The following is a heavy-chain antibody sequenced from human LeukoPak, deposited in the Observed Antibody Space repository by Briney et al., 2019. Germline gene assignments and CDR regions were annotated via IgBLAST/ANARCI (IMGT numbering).Heavy chain of an antibody. CDR2: ISYDGSNK. D-gene: IGHD5-18*01. V-gene: IGHV3-30*04. CDR1: GFTFSSYA. CDR3: ARLRYTYGKNFDY. Sequence: GGSLTLSCAASGFTFSSYAMHWVRQAPGKGLEWVAVISYDGSNKYYADPVKGRFTISRDNSKNTLYLQMNSLRAEDTAVYYCARLRYTYGKNFDYWGQGTLVSVSS. J-gene: IGHJ4*02.